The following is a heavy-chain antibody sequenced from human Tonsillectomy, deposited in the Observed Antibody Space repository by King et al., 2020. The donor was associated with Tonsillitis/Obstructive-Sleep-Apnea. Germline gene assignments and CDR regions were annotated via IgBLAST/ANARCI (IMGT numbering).Heavy chain of an antibody. J-gene: IGHJ4*02. CDR2: ISDSSTYI. CDR3: ASGLIAAVGDDY. D-gene: IGHD6-13*01. Sequence: VQLVESGGGLVKPGGSLRLSCAASGFTFSNYNMNWVRQAPGKGLEWVSCISDSSTYIYYADSVKGRFTISRDNAKNSLYLQMNSLRAEDTAVYYCASGLIAAVGDDYWGQGTLVTVSS. V-gene: IGHV3-21*01. CDR1: GFTFSNYN.